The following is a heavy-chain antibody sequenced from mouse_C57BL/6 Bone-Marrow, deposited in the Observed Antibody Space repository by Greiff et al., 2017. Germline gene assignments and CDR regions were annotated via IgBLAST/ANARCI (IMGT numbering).Heavy chain of an antibody. V-gene: IGHV1-50*01. CDR1: GYTFTSYW. CDR3: AREDY. CDR2: IDPSDSYT. J-gene: IGHJ2*01. Sequence: QVQLQQPGAELVKPGASVKLSCKASGYTFTSYWMQWVKQRPGQGLEWIGEIDPSDSYTNHNQKFKGKATLTVDTSSSTAYMQLSSLTSEDSAVYYCAREDYWGQGTTLTVSS.